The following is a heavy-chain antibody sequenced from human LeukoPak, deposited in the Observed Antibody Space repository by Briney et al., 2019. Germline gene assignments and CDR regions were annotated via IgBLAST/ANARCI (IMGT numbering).Heavy chain of an antibody. CDR3: ARRGRGGSGFEDAFDI. D-gene: IGHD3-10*01. V-gene: IGHV5-51*01. CDR1: GSTFTSYW. Sequence: GASLQISCKGAGSTFTSYWIGWVRPLPGKGLEWMGIIYPGDSDTTYSPSFQGQVTISADKSISTAYVQWSSLKASDSAIYYCARRGRGGSGFEDAFDIWGQGTVVTVSS. J-gene: IGHJ3*02. CDR2: IYPGDSDT.